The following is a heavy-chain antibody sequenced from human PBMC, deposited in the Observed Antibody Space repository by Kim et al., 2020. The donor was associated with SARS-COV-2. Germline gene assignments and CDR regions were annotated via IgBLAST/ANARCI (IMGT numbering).Heavy chain of an antibody. CDR3: ATELRLDYCYGMDV. J-gene: IGHJ6*02. V-gene: IGHV3-72*01. D-gene: IGHD3-16*01. Sequence: AASVKGRFTISRDDSRNSLYLQMNSLKTEDTAVYYCATELRLDYCYGMDVWGQGTTVTVSS.